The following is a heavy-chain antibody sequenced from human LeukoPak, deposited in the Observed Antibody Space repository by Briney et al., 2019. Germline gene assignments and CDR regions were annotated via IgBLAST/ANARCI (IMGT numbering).Heavy chain of an antibody. CDR3: ARDHPNKWTDY. CDR2: ISLSGSST. J-gene: IGHJ4*02. CDR1: GFIFSDYS. D-gene: IGHD1-26*01. Sequence: GGSLRLSCAASGFIFSDYSMTWLRQAPGKGLEWVSYISLSGSSTYYADSVKGRFTISRDNAKNSLYLQMNSLRVEDTAIYYCARDHPNKWTDYWGQGTLVSVSS. V-gene: IGHV3-11*04.